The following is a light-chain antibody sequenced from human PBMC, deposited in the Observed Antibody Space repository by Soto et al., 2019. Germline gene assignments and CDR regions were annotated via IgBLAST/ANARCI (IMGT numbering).Light chain of an antibody. Sequence: QAVVTQPPSASGTPGQRVTISCSGSSSNIGTNTVNWYQQLPGTAPKVLIYSNNQRPSGVPARFSGSKSGTSASLAISGLQSEDEADYYCGAWDDSLNGLVFGGGTKLTVL. CDR1: SSNIGTNT. V-gene: IGLV1-44*01. J-gene: IGLJ3*02. CDR3: GAWDDSLNGLV. CDR2: SNN.